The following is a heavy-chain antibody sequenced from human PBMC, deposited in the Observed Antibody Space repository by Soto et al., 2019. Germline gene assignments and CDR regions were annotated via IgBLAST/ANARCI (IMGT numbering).Heavy chain of an antibody. Sequence: GASVKVSCKASGYPFTSYGITWVRQAPGQGLEWMAWISSYSGNTNYEQELQGRVTLTIDTSTSTAYMELRSLRSDDTAVYYCARGGTNLGVPTAKAYYYGLDVWGQGTTVTSP. CDR2: ISSYSGNT. CDR1: GYPFTSYG. CDR3: ARGGTNLGVPTAKAYYYGLDV. V-gene: IGHV1-18*04. D-gene: IGHD2-2*01. J-gene: IGHJ6*02.